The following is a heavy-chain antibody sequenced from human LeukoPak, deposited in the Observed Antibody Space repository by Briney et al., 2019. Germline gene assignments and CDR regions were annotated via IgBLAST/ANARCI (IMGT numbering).Heavy chain of an antibody. D-gene: IGHD4-23*01. Sequence: GGSLRLSCAASGFTFSSYAMSWVRQAPGKGLEWVSAISGSGGSTYYADSVEGRFTISRDNSKNTLYLQMNSLRAEDTAVYYCAKDYGGNTGAFDIWGQGTMVTVSS. V-gene: IGHV3-23*01. CDR2: ISGSGGST. CDR1: GFTFSSYA. CDR3: AKDYGGNTGAFDI. J-gene: IGHJ3*02.